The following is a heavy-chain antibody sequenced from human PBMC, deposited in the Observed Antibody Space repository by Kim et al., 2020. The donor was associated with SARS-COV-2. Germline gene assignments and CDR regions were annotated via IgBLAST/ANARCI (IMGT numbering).Heavy chain of an antibody. D-gene: IGHD3-3*01. Sequence: SETLSLTCTVSGGSISSSSYYWGWIRQPPGKGLEWIGTIYYSGSTYYNPSLKSRVTISVDTSKNQFSLKLSSVTAADTAVYYCARHYDFWSDYYYYGLDVWGQGTTVTVSS. J-gene: IGHJ6*02. V-gene: IGHV4-39*01. CDR3: ARHYDFWSDYYYYGLDV. CDR2: IYYSGST. CDR1: GGSISSSSYY.